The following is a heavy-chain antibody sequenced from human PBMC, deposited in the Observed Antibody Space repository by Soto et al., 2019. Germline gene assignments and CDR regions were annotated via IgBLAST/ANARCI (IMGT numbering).Heavy chain of an antibody. V-gene: IGHV3-30-3*01. J-gene: IGHJ5*02. CDR3: ARGLGIAVAGSLGA. CDR2: ISYDGSNK. D-gene: IGHD6-19*01. Sequence: QVQLVESGGGVVQPGRSLRLSCAASGFTFSSYAMHWVRQAPGKGLEWVAVISYDGSNKYYADSVKGRFTISRDNSKNTLYLQMNSLRAEDTAVYYCARGLGIAVAGSLGAWGQGTLVTVSS. CDR1: GFTFSSYA.